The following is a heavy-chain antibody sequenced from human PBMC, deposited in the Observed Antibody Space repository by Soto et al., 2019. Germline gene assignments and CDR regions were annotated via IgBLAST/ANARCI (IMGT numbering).Heavy chain of an antibody. CDR2: IRSKADGGTI. CDR1: GFTFSNAW. Sequence: EVQLVESGGGLVKPGGSLRLSCAASGFTFSNAWMNWVRQAPGKGLEWVGRIRSKADGGTIDYAAPVKGRFIISRDDSTNTLYLQLNRLETEDTAVYYCTTEGQWLLRIDHWGQGTLVTVSS. D-gene: IGHD6-19*01. J-gene: IGHJ4*02. V-gene: IGHV3-15*07. CDR3: TTEGQWLLRIDH.